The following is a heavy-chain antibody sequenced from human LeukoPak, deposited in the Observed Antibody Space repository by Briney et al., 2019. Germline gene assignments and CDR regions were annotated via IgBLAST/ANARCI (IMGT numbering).Heavy chain of an antibody. CDR3: ARAAPYCSGGSCYSNY. J-gene: IGHJ4*02. D-gene: IGHD2-15*01. Sequence: GASVKVSCKASGYTFISYGINWVRQAPGQGLEWMGWISTYNGNTNCAQKLQGRVTMTTDTSTSTAYMELRSLRSDDTAVYYCARAAPYCSGGSCYSNYWGQGTLVTVSS. CDR2: ISTYNGNT. V-gene: IGHV1-18*01. CDR1: GYTFISYG.